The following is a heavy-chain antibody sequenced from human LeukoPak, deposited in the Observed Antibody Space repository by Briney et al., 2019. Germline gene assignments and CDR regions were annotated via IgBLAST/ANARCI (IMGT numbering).Heavy chain of an antibody. CDR2: IYYSGST. D-gene: IGHD5-12*01. V-gene: IGHV4-59*08. CDR1: GGSISSYY. Sequence: SETLSLTCTVSGGSISSYYWSWIRQPPGKGLEWIGYIYYSGSTNYNPSLKSRVTISVDTSKNQFSLKLSSVTAADTAVYYCARQRGGYARNYFDYWGQGTLVTVSS. J-gene: IGHJ4*02. CDR3: ARQRGGYARNYFDY.